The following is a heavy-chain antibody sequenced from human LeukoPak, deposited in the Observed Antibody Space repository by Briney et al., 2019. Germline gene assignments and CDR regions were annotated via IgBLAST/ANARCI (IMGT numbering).Heavy chain of an antibody. CDR3: TKVRSGSSNWALRVFDY. Sequence: PGGSLRLSCAASGFTFDDFSMHWVRQAPGKGLEWVSLISWDGGITYYADSVKGRFTVSRDNSKSTLYLEMTSLRVEDTAVYYCTKVRSGSSNWALRVFDYWGQGVLVTVSS. CDR1: GFTFDDFS. CDR2: ISWDGGIT. V-gene: IGHV3-43*01. D-gene: IGHD4-11*01. J-gene: IGHJ4*02.